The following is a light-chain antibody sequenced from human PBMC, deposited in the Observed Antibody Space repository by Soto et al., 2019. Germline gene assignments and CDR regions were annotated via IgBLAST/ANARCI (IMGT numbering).Light chain of an antibody. V-gene: IGKV1-39*01. Sequence: DIQMTQSPSSLSASVGDRVTINCRASQSITTFLNWYQHKPGQAPKVLIYAASSLQSGVPSRFSGRGSGTDFTLTISSLQPEDFATYYCQQSDSTPYTFGQGTTVETK. CDR2: AAS. CDR1: QSITTF. J-gene: IGKJ2*01. CDR3: QQSDSTPYT.